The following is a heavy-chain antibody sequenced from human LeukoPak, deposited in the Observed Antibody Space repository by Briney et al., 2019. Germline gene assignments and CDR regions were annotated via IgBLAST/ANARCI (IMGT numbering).Heavy chain of an antibody. CDR3: ARDVDATSGWFDP. V-gene: IGHV4-34*01. D-gene: IGHD2-15*01. CDR1: GGSFSGYY. Sequence: SETLSLTCAVYGGSFSGYYWSWIRQPPGKGLEWIGGINHSRTTNYNPSPKSRVTISVDTSKNQFSLKLSSVTAADTAVYYCARDVDATSGWFDPWGQGTLVTVSS. J-gene: IGHJ5*02. CDR2: INHSRTT.